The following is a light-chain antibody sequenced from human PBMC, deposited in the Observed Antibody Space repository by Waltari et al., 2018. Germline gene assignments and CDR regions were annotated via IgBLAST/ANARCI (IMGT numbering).Light chain of an antibody. CDR1: SSDVGSYKL. CDR3: CSYAGNSIRL. J-gene: IGLJ2*01. CDR2: EVT. V-gene: IGLV2-23*02. Sequence: QSALTQPASVSGSPGQSITISCTGSSSDVGSYKLVSWYPTAPRQSPKLIIYEVTKRPSGVSNRFSGSRSGNTASLTISGLQAEDEADYYCCSYAGNSIRLFGGGTKLTVL.